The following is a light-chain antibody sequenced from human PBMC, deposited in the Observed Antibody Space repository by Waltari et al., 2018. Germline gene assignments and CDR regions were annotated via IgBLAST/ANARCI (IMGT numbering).Light chain of an antibody. CDR1: RSLLYSNGYNY. CDR3: MQVLDIRALT. CDR2: LVS. J-gene: IGKJ4*01. V-gene: IGKV2-28*01. Sequence: EIVMTQSPLSLAVTPGESASISCRSSRSLLYSNGYNYLDWYLQKPGQSPQLLISLVSNRASGVPDRVSGSGSGTDFTLNITRVQAEDVGVYYCMQVLDIRALTFGGGTKVEIK.